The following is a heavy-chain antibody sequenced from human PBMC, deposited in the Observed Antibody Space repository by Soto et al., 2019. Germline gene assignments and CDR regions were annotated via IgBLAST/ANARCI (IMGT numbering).Heavy chain of an antibody. D-gene: IGHD3-10*01. Sequence: QLQLQESGPGLVRPSGTLSLTCAVSGGFTSTNNWWSWVRQPPGKGLEWIGDAYHSGSTEYNPSLKSRVSIAVDKSKNQIPLQLPSATAAEPAVYYWARSPPSSYYGGSGTFDYWGQGTLVSVSS. J-gene: IGHJ4*02. CDR3: ARSPPSSYYGGSGTFDY. CDR2: AYHSGST. V-gene: IGHV4-4*02. CDR1: GGFTSTNNW.